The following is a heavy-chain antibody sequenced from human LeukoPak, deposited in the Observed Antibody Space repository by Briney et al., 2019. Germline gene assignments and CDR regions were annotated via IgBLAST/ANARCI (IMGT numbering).Heavy chain of an antibody. Sequence: GGSLRLSCAASGFTFSSYSMNWVRQAPGKGLEWVSSISSSSSYIYYADSVKGRFTISRDNAKNSLYLQMNSLRAEDTAVYHCARGRYSSSSPDYWGQGTLVTVSS. CDR3: ARGRYSSSSPDY. D-gene: IGHD6-6*01. J-gene: IGHJ4*02. CDR2: ISSSSSYI. V-gene: IGHV3-21*01. CDR1: GFTFSSYS.